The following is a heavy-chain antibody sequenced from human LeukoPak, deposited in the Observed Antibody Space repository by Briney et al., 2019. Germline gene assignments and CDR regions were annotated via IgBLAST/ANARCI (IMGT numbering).Heavy chain of an antibody. CDR1: GGSISSGDFP. CDR2: IFHTGHT. V-gene: IGHV4-30-2*01. D-gene: IGHD3-10*01. J-gene: IGHJ4*02. Sequence: SQTLSLACAVSGGSISSGDFPWSWIRQPPGKGLEWIGYIFHTGHTSYNPSLKSRVTISVDMSKNQLSLRLTSVTAADTAVYYCARGFYGAGSHFDYWGQGTLVTVSS. CDR3: ARGFYGAGSHFDY.